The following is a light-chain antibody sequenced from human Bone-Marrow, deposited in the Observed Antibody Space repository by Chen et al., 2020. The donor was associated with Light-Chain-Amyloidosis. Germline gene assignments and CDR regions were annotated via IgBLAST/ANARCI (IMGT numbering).Light chain of an antibody. J-gene: IGLJ2*01. V-gene: IGLV2-23*02. CDR1: PSDLGTYDF. CDR2: NIS. CDR3: ASYAKGNSVV. Sequence: QSALTQPASVSGSPGQSITISCPGTPSDLGTYDFVSWYQQFPDRAPKLILFNISVRSSGTSRRFSGSKSGNTASLTISGLQPDDEGVYFCASYAKGNSVVFGGGSTLTV.